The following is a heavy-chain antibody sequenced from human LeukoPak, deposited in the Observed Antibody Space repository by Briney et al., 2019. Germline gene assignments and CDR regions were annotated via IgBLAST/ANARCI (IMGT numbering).Heavy chain of an antibody. D-gene: IGHD5-12*01. Sequence: GRSLRLSCAASGFTFDDYAMHWVRQAPGKGLEWVSGISWNSGSIGYADSVKGRFTISGDNAKNSLYLQMNSLRAEDTALYYCAKEGLRGVYFDYWGQGTLVTVSS. CDR1: GFTFDDYA. V-gene: IGHV3-9*01. CDR3: AKEGLRGVYFDY. CDR2: ISWNSGSI. J-gene: IGHJ4*02.